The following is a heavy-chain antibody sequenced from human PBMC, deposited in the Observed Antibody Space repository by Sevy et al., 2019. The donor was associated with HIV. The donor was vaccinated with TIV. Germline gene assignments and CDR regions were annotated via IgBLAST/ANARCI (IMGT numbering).Heavy chain of an antibody. V-gene: IGHV3-23*01. CDR1: GFTFSKYS. D-gene: IGHD2-8*01. CDR2: LSFGCGEI. J-gene: IGHJ4*02. CDR3: AREGCTKPHDY. Sequence: GGFLRLSCAASGFTFSKYSMSWVRQPPGKGLEWVSTLSFGCGEINYADSVKGRFTISRDNSKSSVYLQMNNLRPEHTAVYYCAREGCTKPHDYWGQGTLVTVSS.